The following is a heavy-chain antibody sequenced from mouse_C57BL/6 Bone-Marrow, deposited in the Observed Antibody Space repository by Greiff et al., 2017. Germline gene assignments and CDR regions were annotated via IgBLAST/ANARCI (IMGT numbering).Heavy chain of an antibody. CDR2: IDPSDSYT. CDR1: GYTFTSYW. V-gene: IGHV1-59*01. Sequence: VQLQQPGAELVRPGTSVKLSCKASGYTFTSYWMHWVKQRPGQGLEWIGVIDPSDSYTNYNQKFKGKATLTVDPSSSTAYMQLSSLTSEDSAVYYCASGWGYAMDYWGQGTSVTVSS. J-gene: IGHJ4*01. D-gene: IGHD1-1*02. CDR3: ASGWGYAMDY.